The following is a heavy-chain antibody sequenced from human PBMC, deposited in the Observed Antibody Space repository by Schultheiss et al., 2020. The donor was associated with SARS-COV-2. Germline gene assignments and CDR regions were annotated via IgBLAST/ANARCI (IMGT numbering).Heavy chain of an antibody. J-gene: IGHJ3*02. Sequence: SQTLSLTCAVSGYSISSGYYWSWIRQPPGKGLEWIGEINHSGSTNYNPSLKSRVTISLDKSQNQFSLKLSSVTAADTALYYCARIGMVRAVRDAFDTWGQGTMVTVSS. D-gene: IGHD3-10*01. CDR1: GYSISSGYY. CDR2: INHSGST. CDR3: ARIGMVRAVRDAFDT. V-gene: IGHV4-38-2*01.